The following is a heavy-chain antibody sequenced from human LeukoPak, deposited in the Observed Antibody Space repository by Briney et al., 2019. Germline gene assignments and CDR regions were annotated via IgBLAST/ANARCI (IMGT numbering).Heavy chain of an antibody. D-gene: IGHD5-12*01. V-gene: IGHV3-30*18. Sequence: GGSLRLSCAASGFTFSTYAMNWARQAPGKGLEWVAVISYDGSNKYYTDSVKGRFTISRDNSKNTLYLQMNSLRAEDTAVYYCAKDRTAGYDGLVDYWGQGTLVTVSS. J-gene: IGHJ4*02. CDR2: ISYDGSNK. CDR1: GFTFSTYA. CDR3: AKDRTAGYDGLVDY.